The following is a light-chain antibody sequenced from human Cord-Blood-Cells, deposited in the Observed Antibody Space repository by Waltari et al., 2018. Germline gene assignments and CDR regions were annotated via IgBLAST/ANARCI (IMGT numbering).Light chain of an antibody. CDR2: GKN. J-gene: IGLJ1*01. CDR3: NSRDSSGNQYV. V-gene: IGLV3-19*01. CDR1: SLRSYY. Sequence: SSELTQDPAVSVALGQTVRITCQGDSLRSYYASWYQQKPGQAPVLVIYGKNNRPSGIPDRFSWSSSGNTASLTITGAQAEDEADYYCNSRDSSGNQYVFGTGTKVTVL.